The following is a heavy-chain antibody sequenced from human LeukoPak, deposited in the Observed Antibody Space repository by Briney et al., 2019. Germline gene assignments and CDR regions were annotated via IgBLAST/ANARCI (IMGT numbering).Heavy chain of an antibody. D-gene: IGHD5-12*01. CDR3: AICGYSGYENYYFDY. CDR1: GGTFSSYA. Sequence: SSVKVSCKASGGTFSSYAISWVRQAPGQGLEWMGGIIPIFGTANYAQKFQGRVTITTDESTSTAYMELRSLRSDDTAVYYCAICGYSGYENYYFDYWGQGTLVTVSS. V-gene: IGHV1-69*05. CDR2: IIPIFGTA. J-gene: IGHJ4*02.